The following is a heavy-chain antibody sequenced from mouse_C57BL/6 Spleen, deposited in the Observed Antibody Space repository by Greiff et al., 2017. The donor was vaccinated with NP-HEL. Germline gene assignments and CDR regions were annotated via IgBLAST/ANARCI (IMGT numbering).Heavy chain of an antibody. D-gene: IGHD4-1*01. CDR2: IYPYNGVS. V-gene: IGHV1-31*01. CDR1: GYSFTGYY. J-gene: IGHJ3*01. CDR3: ARGGMGELGRWFAY. Sequence: EVHLVESGPELVKPGASVKISCKASGYSFTGYYMHWVKQSHGNILDWIGYIYPYNGVSSYNQKFKGKATLTVDKSSSTAYMALRSLTSEDSAVYYCARGGMGELGRWFAYWGQGTLVTVSA.